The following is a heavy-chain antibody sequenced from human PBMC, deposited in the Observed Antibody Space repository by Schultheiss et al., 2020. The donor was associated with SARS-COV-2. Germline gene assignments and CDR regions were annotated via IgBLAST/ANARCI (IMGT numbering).Heavy chain of an antibody. CDR3: ARDIAARPHYYYYGMDV. D-gene: IGHD6-6*01. Sequence: TFSSYAMSWVRQAPGKGLEWVSVIYSGGSTYYADSVKGRFTISRDNSKNTLYLQMNSLRAEDTAVYYCARDIAARPHYYYYGMDVWGQGTTVTVSS. V-gene: IGHV3-66*01. CDR2: IYSGGST. CDR1: TFSSYA. J-gene: IGHJ6*02.